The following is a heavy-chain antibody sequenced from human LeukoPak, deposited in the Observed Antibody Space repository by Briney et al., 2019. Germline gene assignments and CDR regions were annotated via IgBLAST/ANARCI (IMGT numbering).Heavy chain of an antibody. D-gene: IGHD2-2*03. CDR3: ARLDIVVVPAADDAFDI. V-gene: IGHV5-51*01. J-gene: IGHJ3*02. Sequence: GESLKIPCKGSGYRFTSYWIGWVRQMPGKGLEWMGIIYPGDSDTRYSPSFQGQVTILADKSISTAYLQWSSLKASDTAMYYCARLDIVVVPAADDAFDIWGQGTMVTVSS. CDR1: GYRFTSYW. CDR2: IYPGDSDT.